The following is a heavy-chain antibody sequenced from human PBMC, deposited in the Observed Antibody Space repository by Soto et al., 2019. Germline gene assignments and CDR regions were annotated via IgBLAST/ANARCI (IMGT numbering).Heavy chain of an antibody. CDR2: IYYGGST. Sequence: QLRLQESGPGLVKPSETLSLTCTVSGASISSSNYYWGWIRQPPGKGLEWIGSIYYGGSTSYNPSLESRLTMSVDTSKNQFSLKLRSVTAADTGVYYCASSVAYGDYGRFDPWGQGALVTVSS. CDR1: GASISSSNYY. J-gene: IGHJ5*02. D-gene: IGHD4-17*01. CDR3: ASSVAYGDYGRFDP. V-gene: IGHV4-39*01.